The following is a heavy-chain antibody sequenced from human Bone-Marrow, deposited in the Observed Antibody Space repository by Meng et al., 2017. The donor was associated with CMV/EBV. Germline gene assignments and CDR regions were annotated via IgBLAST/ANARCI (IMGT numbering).Heavy chain of an antibody. CDR1: GFHFSSYW. CDR3: ARVRYSDSRGYYEY. Sequence: SGFHFSSYWLHWVRQAPGKVLVWVSRINPDGSTTNFADSVKGRFTISRDNAKNTLYLQMNSLRAEDAAVYYCARVRYSDSRGYYEYWGQGTLVTVSS. J-gene: IGHJ4*02. V-gene: IGHV3-74*01. CDR2: INPDGSTT. D-gene: IGHD3-22*01.